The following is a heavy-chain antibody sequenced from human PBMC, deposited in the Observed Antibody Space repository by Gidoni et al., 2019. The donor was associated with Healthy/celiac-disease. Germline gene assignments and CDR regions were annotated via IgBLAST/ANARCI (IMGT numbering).Heavy chain of an antibody. CDR3: ARTGGCSGGSCYWFDP. CDR2: IDPSDSYT. D-gene: IGHD2-15*01. Sequence: EVQLVQSGAEVKKPGASLRISCKGSGYSFTSYWISWVRQMPGKGLEWMGRIDPSDSYTNYSPSFQGHVTISADKSISTAYLQWSSLKASDTAMYYCARTGGCSGGSCYWFDPWGQGTLVTVSS. CDR1: GYSFTSYW. V-gene: IGHV5-10-1*03. J-gene: IGHJ5*02.